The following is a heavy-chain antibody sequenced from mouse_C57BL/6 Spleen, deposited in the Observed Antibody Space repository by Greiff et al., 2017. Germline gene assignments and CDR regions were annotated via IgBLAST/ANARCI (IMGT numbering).Heavy chain of an antibody. Sequence: EVQRVESGPELVKPGASVKIPCKASGYTFTDYNMDWVKQSHGKSLECIGDINPNNGGTIYNQKFKGKATLTVDKSSSTAYMELRSLTSEDTAVYYCARHYGSSYWYFDVWGTGTTVTVSS. V-gene: IGHV1-18*01. CDR1: GYTFTDYN. J-gene: IGHJ1*03. D-gene: IGHD1-1*01. CDR3: ARHYGSSYWYFDV. CDR2: INPNNGGT.